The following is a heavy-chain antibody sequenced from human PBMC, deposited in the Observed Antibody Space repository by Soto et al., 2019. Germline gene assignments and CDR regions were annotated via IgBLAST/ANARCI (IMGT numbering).Heavy chain of an antibody. CDR2: ISYDGSNK. CDR3: ARRLGSGCLDY. V-gene: IGHV3-30-3*01. CDR1: GFTFSSYA. D-gene: IGHD6-19*01. Sequence: QVQLVESGGGVVQPGRSLRLSCAASGFTFSSYAMHWVRQAPGKGLEWVAVISYDGSNKYYADSVKGRFTISRDNSKNTLYLQMNSLRAEDTAVYYCARRLGSGCLDYWGQGTLVTVSS. J-gene: IGHJ4*02.